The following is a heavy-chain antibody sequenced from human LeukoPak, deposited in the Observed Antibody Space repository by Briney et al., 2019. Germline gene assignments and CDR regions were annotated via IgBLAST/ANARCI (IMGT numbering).Heavy chain of an antibody. V-gene: IGHV4-4*07. CDR2: IDTSGSP. D-gene: IGHD3-10*01. Sequence: PSETLSLTCTVSGASISNYYWSWIRQPAGKGLEWIGRIDTSGSPNYNPSLKSRVTMSVDTSENQFSLKLSSVTAAGTAVYYCAGRFKRGGFAELLYFDDWGLGTLVTVSS. CDR1: GASISNYY. J-gene: IGHJ4*02. CDR3: AGRFKRGGFAELLYFDD.